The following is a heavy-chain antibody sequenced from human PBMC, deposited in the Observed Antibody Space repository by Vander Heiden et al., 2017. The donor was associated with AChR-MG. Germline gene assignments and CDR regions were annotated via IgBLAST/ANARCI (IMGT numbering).Heavy chain of an antibody. CDR2: IFAGGST. Sequence: QVQLQESGPGLVKPSETLSLTCTVSGGSVTSHYWSWIRQPAGKGPEWIGRIFAGGSTKYNPALKSRVTLSLDTSKNQFSLKLSSVTAADTALYYCAREGLLWPQHFDYWGQGMLVTVSS. CDR1: GGSVTSHY. J-gene: IGHJ4*02. CDR3: AREGLLWPQHFDY. V-gene: IGHV4-4*07.